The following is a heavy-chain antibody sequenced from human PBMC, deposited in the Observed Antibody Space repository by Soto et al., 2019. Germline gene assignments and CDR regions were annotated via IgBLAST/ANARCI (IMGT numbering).Heavy chain of an antibody. CDR1: GGTFSSYA. V-gene: IGHV1-69*12. CDR2: IIPIFGTA. J-gene: IGHJ6*02. Sequence: QVQLVQSGAEVKKPGSSVKVSCKASGGTFSSYAISWVRQAPGQGLEWMGGIIPIFGTANYAQKFQDRVTITADESTSTAYMELSSLRSEDTAVYYCARDLGYCISTSCPRGYYGMDVWGQGTTVTVSS. CDR3: ARDLGYCISTSCPRGYYGMDV. D-gene: IGHD2-2*01.